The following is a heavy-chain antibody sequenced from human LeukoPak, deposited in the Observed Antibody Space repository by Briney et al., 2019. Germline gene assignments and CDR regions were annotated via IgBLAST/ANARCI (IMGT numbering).Heavy chain of an antibody. CDR2: VNTKGET. D-gene: IGHD2-8*01. Sequence: PSETLSLTCTVSGVSMSAFQWSWVRQSPEKGLEWIGCVNTKGETNYNPSLKSRVITSVDTSKSQSSLRLTSVTAADTAAYYCATSNDAKIAPFDHWGQGALVTVSS. J-gene: IGHJ4*02. CDR1: GVSMSAFQ. CDR3: ATSNDAKIAPFDH. V-gene: IGHV4-4*09.